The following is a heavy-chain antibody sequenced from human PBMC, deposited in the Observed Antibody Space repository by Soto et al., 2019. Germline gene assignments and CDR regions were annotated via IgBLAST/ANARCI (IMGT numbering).Heavy chain of an antibody. CDR1: GFSLTTSGVG. J-gene: IGHJ5*02. CDR2: VYWDDDK. D-gene: IGHD5-18*01. Sequence: QITLKESGPMLVKPTQALTLTCTCSGFSLTTSGVGVGWIRQALGKALEWLALVYWDDDKRYSTSLTNRLTLSRDTSKNEVVLTLTHVDPTDTATYFCAHKGGFGYPESWGQGIMVTVSS. V-gene: IGHV2-5*02. CDR3: AHKGGFGYPES.